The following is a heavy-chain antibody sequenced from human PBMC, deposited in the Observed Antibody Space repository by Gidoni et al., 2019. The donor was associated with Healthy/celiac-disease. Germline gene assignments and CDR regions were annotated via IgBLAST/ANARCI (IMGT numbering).Heavy chain of an antibody. Sequence: QVQLVQSGAEVKKPGASVKVSCKASGYTFTSYYMHWVRQAPGQGLEWMGIINPSGGSTSYAQKFQGRVTMTRDTSTSTVYMELSSLRSEDTAVYYCARVPTPNYYDSSGDAFDIWGQGTMVTVSS. V-gene: IGHV1-46*03. D-gene: IGHD3-22*01. CDR2: INPSGGST. CDR3: ARVPTPNYYDSSGDAFDI. J-gene: IGHJ3*02. CDR1: GYTFTSYY.